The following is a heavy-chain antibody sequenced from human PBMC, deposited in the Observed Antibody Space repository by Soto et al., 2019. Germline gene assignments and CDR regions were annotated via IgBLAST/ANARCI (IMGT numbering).Heavy chain of an antibody. CDR3: AKDAVSYNGKWDWFDS. CDR1: RFIFSDYA. J-gene: IGHJ5*01. CDR2: IGGGNTDR. V-gene: IGHV3-23*01. D-gene: IGHD1-26*01. Sequence: DVQLLESGGGLVQPGGSLTLSCAASRFIFSDYAMNWVRQAPGKGLEWVSSIGGGNTDRYYADSVKGRFIISRDNSKNTMYLHMNRLRDDDTAVYYCAKDAVSYNGKWDWFDSWGQGTLVTVSS.